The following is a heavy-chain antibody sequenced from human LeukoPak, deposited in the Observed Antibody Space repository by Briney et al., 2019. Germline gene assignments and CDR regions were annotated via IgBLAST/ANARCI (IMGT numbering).Heavy chain of an antibody. CDR2: INHSGST. Sequence: ASETLSLTCAVYGGSFSGYYWSWIRQPPGKGLEWIGEINHSGSTNYNPSLKSRVTISVDTSKNQFSLKLSSVTAADTAVYYCARRLRFLGYMDVWGKGTTVTVSS. CDR1: GGSFSGYY. D-gene: IGHD3-3*01. J-gene: IGHJ6*03. CDR3: ARRLRFLGYMDV. V-gene: IGHV4-34*01.